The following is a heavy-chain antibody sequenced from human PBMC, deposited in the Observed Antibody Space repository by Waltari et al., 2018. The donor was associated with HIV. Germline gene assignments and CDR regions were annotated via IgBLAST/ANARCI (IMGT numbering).Heavy chain of an antibody. V-gene: IGHV1-46*01. CDR3: LVVWSVATGRPPPKEGFDV. Sequence: QVLLAQSGGEAKKPGASAKISCKASQYLFSTFYFHWVRQAPGQGLKWMGAVNPSGGSATYPQNFQDRVTLTTDTCTNTLFIEVSSRRSDDTAIYFCLVVWSVATGRPPPKEGFDVWGQGTVGAVSS. CDR2: VNPSGGSA. J-gene: IGHJ3*01. CDR1: QYLFSTFY. D-gene: IGHD5-12*01.